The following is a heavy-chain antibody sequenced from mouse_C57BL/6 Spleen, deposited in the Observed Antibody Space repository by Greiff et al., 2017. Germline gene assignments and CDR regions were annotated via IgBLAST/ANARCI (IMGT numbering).Heavy chain of an antibody. CDR1: GYTFTDYE. J-gene: IGHJ2*01. Sequence: QVQLQQSGAELVRPGASVTLSCKASGYTFTDYEMHWVKQTPVHGLEWIGAIDPETGGTAYNQKFKGKAILTADKSSSTAYMELRSLTSEDSAVYYWRRGGGYSNYVRFDYWGQGTTLTVSS. V-gene: IGHV1-15*01. CDR2: IDPETGGT. CDR3: RRGGGYSNYVRFDY. D-gene: IGHD2-5*01.